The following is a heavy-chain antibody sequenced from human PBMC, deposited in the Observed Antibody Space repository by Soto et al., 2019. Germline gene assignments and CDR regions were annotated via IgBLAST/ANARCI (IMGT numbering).Heavy chain of an antibody. V-gene: IGHV4-59*05. CDR3: ARQVYDYYYGMDV. CDR2: ISYSGST. J-gene: IGHJ6*02. Sequence: SETLSLTCTVSGGSISSYYWSWIRQPPGKGLEWIGSISYSGSTYYNPSLKSRVSISVDTSKNQFSLRLSSVTAADTAVYYCARQVYDYYYGMDVWGQGTTVTVS. CDR1: GGSISSYY.